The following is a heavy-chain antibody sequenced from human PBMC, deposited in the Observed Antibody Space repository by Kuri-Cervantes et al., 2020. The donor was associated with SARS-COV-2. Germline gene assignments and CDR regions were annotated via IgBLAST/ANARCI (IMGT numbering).Heavy chain of an antibody. Sequence: SVKVSCKASGGTFSSYAISWVRQAPGQGLEWMGGIIPIFGTANYAQKFQGRVTITADESTSTAYMELSSLRSEDTAVYYCTRRWGRNYYGSGRDPPLDYWGQGTLVTVSS. CDR1: GGTFSSYA. J-gene: IGHJ4*02. V-gene: IGHV1-69*13. D-gene: IGHD3-10*01. CDR3: TRRWGRNYYGSGRDPPLDY. CDR2: IIPIFGTA.